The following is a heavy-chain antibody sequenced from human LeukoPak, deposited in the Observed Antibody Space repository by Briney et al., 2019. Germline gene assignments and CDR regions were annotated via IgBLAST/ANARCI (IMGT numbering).Heavy chain of an antibody. J-gene: IGHJ3*02. CDR1: GFTFSSYE. Sequence: GGSLRLSCAASGFTFSSYEMNWVRQAPGKGLEWVSYISSSGSTIYYADSVKGRFTISRDNARNSLYLQMNSLRAEDTAVYYCARDPGTTQTLHDAFDIWGQGTMVTVSS. V-gene: IGHV3-48*03. CDR3: ARDPGTTQTLHDAFDI. D-gene: IGHD1-7*01. CDR2: ISSSGSTI.